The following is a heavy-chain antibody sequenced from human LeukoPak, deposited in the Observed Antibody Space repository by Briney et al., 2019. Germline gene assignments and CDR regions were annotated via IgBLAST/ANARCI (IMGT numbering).Heavy chain of an antibody. D-gene: IGHD3-22*01. J-gene: IGHJ3*02. V-gene: IGHV3-48*01. CDR1: GFTFSSYS. CDR2: LSSSSSNI. Sequence: GGSLRLSCAASGFTFSSYSMNWVRQAPGKGLEWLSYLSSSSSNIYYADSVKGRFTISRDNAKNTLYLQMNSLRAEDTAVYYCAKELMIVVARGAFDIWGQGTMVTVSS. CDR3: AKELMIVVARGAFDI.